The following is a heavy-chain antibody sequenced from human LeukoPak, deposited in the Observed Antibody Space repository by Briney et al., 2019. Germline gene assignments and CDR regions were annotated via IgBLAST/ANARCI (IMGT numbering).Heavy chain of an antibody. V-gene: IGHV3-30*18. J-gene: IGHJ4*02. CDR2: ISYDGSNK. CDR1: GFTFSSYG. Sequence: QPGRSLRLSCAASGFTFSSYGMHWVRQAPGKGLEWVAVISYDGSNKYYADSVKGRFTISRDNSKNTLYLQMNSLRAEDTAVYYCAKDPSYYYDSSGYPNDYWGQGTLVTVSS. CDR3: AKDPSYYYDSSGYPNDY. D-gene: IGHD3-22*01.